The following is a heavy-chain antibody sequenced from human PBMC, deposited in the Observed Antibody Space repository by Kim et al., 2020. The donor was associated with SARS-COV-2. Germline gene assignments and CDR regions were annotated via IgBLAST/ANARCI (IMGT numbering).Heavy chain of an antibody. Sequence: GGSLRLSCAASGFTFSSYWMHWVRQAPGKGLVWVSRINSDGSSTSYADSVKGRFTISSDNAKNTLYLQMNSLRAEDTAVYYCARDGGIEAFDPWGQGTLVTVSS. D-gene: IGHD6-13*01. CDR1: GFTFSSYW. CDR2: INSDGSST. V-gene: IGHV3-74*01. J-gene: IGHJ5*02. CDR3: ARDGGIEAFDP.